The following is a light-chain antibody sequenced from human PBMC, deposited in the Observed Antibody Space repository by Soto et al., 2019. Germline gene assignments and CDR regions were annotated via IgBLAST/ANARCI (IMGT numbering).Light chain of an antibody. CDR1: QSVSSN. V-gene: IGKV3-15*01. CDR3: QQYANWPKT. CDR2: GAS. Sequence: EIVMTQSPATLSVSPGERATLSCRASQSVSSNLAWYQQKPGQAPRLLIYGASTRATGIPARFSGSGSGTEFTLTISSLQSEDFAVYFCQQYANWPKTLGQGTKVHI. J-gene: IGKJ1*01.